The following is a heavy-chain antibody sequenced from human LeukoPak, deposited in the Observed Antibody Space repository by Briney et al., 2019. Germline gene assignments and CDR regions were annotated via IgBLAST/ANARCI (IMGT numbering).Heavy chain of an antibody. CDR2: IYHSGST. Sequence: SETLSLTCTVSGGSITGYYWGWIRQPPGKRLEWIGYIYHSGSTKYNPSLKSRVTMSVDTSKNHFSLKLSSVTAADTAVYYCARDAVAGRVYYFDYWGQGILVTVSS. CDR1: GGSITGYY. V-gene: IGHV4-59*01. D-gene: IGHD6-19*01. J-gene: IGHJ4*02. CDR3: ARDAVAGRVYYFDY.